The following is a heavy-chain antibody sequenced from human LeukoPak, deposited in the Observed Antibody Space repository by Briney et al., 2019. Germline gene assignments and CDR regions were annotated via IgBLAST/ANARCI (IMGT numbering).Heavy chain of an antibody. CDR2: ISYDGSNK. CDR1: GFTFSSYA. V-gene: IGHV3-30-3*01. CDR3: ARDWHGSGSYGLTPFDY. D-gene: IGHD3-10*01. Sequence: GGSLRLSCAASGFTFSSYAMHWVRQAPGKGLEWVAVISYDGSNKYYADSVKGRFTISRDNSKNTLYLQMNSLRAEDTAVYYCARDWHGSGSYGLTPFDYWGQGTLVTVSS. J-gene: IGHJ4*02.